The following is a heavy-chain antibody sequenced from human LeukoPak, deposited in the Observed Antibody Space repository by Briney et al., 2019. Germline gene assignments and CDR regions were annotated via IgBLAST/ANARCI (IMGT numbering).Heavy chain of an antibody. Sequence: PSETLSLTCAVYGGSFSGYYWSWIRQPPGKGPEWIGEINHSGSTNYNPSLKSRVTISVDTSKNQFSLKLSSVTAADTAVYYCAYYYGSGSSPDAFDIWGQGTMVTVSS. D-gene: IGHD3-10*01. V-gene: IGHV4-34*01. J-gene: IGHJ3*02. CDR1: GGSFSGYY. CDR3: AYYYGSGSSPDAFDI. CDR2: INHSGST.